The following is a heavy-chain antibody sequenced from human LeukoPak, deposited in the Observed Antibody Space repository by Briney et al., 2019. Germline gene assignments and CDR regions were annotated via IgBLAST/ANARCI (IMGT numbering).Heavy chain of an antibody. V-gene: IGHV3-23*01. CDR1: GFTFSSYS. D-gene: IGHD3-22*01. CDR3: AKGGAYYYDNSGYFDF. J-gene: IGHJ5*01. Sequence: GGSLRLSCAASGFTFSSYSMSWVRQAPGKGLEWVSALSGSGGSTYYADSVKGHFTISRDNSKNTLYLQMNSLRAEDTAVYYCAKGGAYYYDNSGYFDFWGQGTLVSVSS. CDR2: LSGSGGST.